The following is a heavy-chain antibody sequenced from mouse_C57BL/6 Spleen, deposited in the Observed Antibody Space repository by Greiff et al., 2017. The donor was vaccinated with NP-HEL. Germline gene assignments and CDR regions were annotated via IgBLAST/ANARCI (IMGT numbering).Heavy chain of an antibody. CDR1: GFTFSSYT. J-gene: IGHJ1*03. CDR2: ISGGGGNT. D-gene: IGHD1-1*01. Sequence: EVKVVESGGGLVKPGGSLKLSCAASGFTFSSYTMSWVRQTPEKRLEWVATISGGGGNTYYPDSVKGRFTISSDNAKNTLYLQMSSLRSEDTALYYCARHWHYYGSSYGYFDVWGTGTTVTVSS. CDR3: ARHWHYYGSSYGYFDV. V-gene: IGHV5-9*01.